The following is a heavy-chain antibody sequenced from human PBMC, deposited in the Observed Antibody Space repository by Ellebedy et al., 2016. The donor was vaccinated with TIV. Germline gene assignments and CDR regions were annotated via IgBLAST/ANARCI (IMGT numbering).Heavy chain of an antibody. V-gene: IGHV3-9*01. CDR2: ISWNSARI. CDR3: AKGGPMVHSNSRLRSRTSTVNTTMVPHYLDF. J-gene: IGHJ4*02. CDR1: GFTFDDYA. Sequence: GGSLRLSCAASGFTFDDYAMHWVRQGPGKGLEWVSGISWNSARIAYADSVKGRFTISRDNAKNSLYLQMNSLRGEDSALYYCAKGGPMVHSNSRLRSRTSTVNTTMVPHYLDFWGQGTLVTVSS. D-gene: IGHD5-18*01.